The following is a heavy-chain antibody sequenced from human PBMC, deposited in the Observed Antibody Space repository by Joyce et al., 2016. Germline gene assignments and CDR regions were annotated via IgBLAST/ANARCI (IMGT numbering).Heavy chain of an antibody. CDR2: MNRDGSST. V-gene: IGHV3-74*03. Sequence: EVQLVESGGGLVQPGGSLRLSCAASGFTFSSYWMYWVRKAPGKGLVWVSRMNRDGSSTTYADSVKGLFTISRDNAKNTLYLQMNSLRAEDTAVYYCARLRRWSGPSDCWGQGTLVTVSS. D-gene: IGHD4-23*01. J-gene: IGHJ4*02. CDR1: GFTFSSYW. CDR3: ARLRRWSGPSDC.